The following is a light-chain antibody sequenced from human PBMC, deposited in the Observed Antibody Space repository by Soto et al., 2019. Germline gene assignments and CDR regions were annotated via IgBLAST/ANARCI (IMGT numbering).Light chain of an antibody. CDR2: EVS. V-gene: IGLV2-18*02. J-gene: IGLJ1*01. CDR1: STDFVSYNR. CDR3: ISKTSSTTPYV. Sequence: QSALTQPPSVSGSPGQSVTISCTGTSTDFVSYNRVSWYQQPPGTAPKLIIYEVSNRPSGVSNRFSGSKSGNTASLTISGLRAEDEADYYCISKTSSTTPYVFGTGTKLTVL.